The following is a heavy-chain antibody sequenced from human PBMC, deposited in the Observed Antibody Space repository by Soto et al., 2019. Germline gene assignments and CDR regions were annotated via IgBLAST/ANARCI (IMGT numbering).Heavy chain of an antibody. D-gene: IGHD1-26*01. CDR2: ISGGGGTM. Sequence: EVQLVESGGGLVQSGGSLRLTCAASGFTFNKYTMNWVRQAPGKGLEWLSYISGGGGTMFYADSVKGRVTISRDNAKNSLYLQMDSLRGEDTAVYYCARDKSGSYSIDYWGQGTPVTVSS. CDR1: GFTFNKYT. CDR3: ARDKSGSYSIDY. J-gene: IGHJ4*02. V-gene: IGHV3-48*04.